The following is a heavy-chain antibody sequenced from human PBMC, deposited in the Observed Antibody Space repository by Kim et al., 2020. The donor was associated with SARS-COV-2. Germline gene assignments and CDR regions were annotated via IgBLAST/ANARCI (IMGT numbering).Heavy chain of an antibody. CDR3: ARAVYAHNWFDP. V-gene: IGHV4-34*01. Sequence: SETLSLTCAVYGGSFSGYYWSWIRQPPGKGLEWIGEINHSGSTNYNPSLKSRVTISVDTSKNQFSLKLSSVTAADTAVYYCARAVYAHNWFDPWGQGTLVTVSS. CDR1: GGSFSGYY. J-gene: IGHJ5*02. D-gene: IGHD2-8*01. CDR2: INHSGST.